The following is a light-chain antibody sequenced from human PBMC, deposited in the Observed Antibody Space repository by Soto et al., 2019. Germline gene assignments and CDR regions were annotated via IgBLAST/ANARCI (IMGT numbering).Light chain of an antibody. V-gene: IGKV3-20*01. Sequence: EIVLTQSPGTLSLSPGERATLSCRASQSVGNNYSACYQQKPGQAPRLLIYDASSRATGIPDRFSGSGSGTDFTLTISRLEPEDFAVYYCEQYGSTPLTFGGGTKVEIK. CDR1: QSVGNNY. CDR3: EQYGSTPLT. CDR2: DAS. J-gene: IGKJ4*01.